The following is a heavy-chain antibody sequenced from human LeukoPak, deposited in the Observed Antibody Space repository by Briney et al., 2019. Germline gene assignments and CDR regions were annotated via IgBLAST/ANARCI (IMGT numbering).Heavy chain of an antibody. CDR2: IRYDGSNK. J-gene: IGHJ4*02. D-gene: IGHD7-27*01. Sequence: PGGSLRLSCAASGFTFSSYAMSWVRQAPGEGLEWVAFIRYDGSNKYYADSVKGRFTISRDNSKNTLYLQMNSLRAEDTAVYYCAKDTPNWGSYFDYWGQGTLVTVSS. CDR1: GFTFSSYA. V-gene: IGHV3-30*02. CDR3: AKDTPNWGSYFDY.